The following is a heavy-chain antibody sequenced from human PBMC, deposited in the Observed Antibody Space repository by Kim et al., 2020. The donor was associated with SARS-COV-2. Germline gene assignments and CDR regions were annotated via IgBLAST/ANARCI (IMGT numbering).Heavy chain of an antibody. CDR3: AKGRAAAGTFDY. V-gene: IGHV3-23*01. D-gene: IGHD6-13*01. J-gene: IGHJ4*02. Sequence: YYADSVKGRFTISRDNSKNTLYLQMNSLRAEDTAVYYCAKGRAAAGTFDYWGQGTLVTVSS.